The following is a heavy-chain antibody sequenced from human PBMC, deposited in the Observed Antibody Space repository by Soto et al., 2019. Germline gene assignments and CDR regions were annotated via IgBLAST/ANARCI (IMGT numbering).Heavy chain of an antibody. CDR3: AKDGNWELLPSTGMDV. CDR2: ISFDGSNG. D-gene: IGHD1-26*01. J-gene: IGHJ6*02. CDR1: GFTFSSYG. Sequence: LRLSCGGSGFTFSSYGMRWVRQAPGKGLEWVAAISFDGSNGYYGDSVKGRFTISRDNSKNTLYLQMNSLRPEDTAVYYCAKDGNWELLPSTGMDVWGQGTTVTVSS. V-gene: IGHV3-30*18.